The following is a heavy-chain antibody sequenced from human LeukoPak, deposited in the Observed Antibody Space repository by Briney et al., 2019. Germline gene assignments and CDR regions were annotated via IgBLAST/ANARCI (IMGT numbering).Heavy chain of an antibody. CDR1: GYTFTSYG. CDR3: ARVDIVVVPAARLYYYYGMDV. CDR2: ISAYNGNT. V-gene: IGHV1-18*01. J-gene: IGHJ6*02. Sequence: ASVKVSCKASGYTFTSYGISWVRQAPGQGLEWMGWISAYNGNTNYAQKLQGRVTMTTDTSTSTAHMQLRSLRSDDTAVYYCARVDIVVVPAARLYYYYGMDVWGQGTTVTVSS. D-gene: IGHD2-2*03.